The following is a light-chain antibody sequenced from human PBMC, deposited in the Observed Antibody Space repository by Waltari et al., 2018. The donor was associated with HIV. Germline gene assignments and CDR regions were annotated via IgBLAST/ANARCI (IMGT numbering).Light chain of an antibody. CDR2: AAS. CDR3: QQADSFPRN. Sequence: DIQMTQSPSSVSASVGDRVTITCRASQDINRWLAWYQQKQGRAPKLLIYAASRLQSGVPSRFTGSGSGTDFTLNISSLQPEDFATYYCQQADSFPRNFGPGTRLEI. J-gene: IGKJ5*01. V-gene: IGKV1-12*01. CDR1: QDINRW.